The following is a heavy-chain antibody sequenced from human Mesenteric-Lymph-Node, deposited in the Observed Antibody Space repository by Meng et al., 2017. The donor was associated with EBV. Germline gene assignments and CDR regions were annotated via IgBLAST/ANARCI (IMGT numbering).Heavy chain of an antibody. CDR3: ATLPAASTPHFSA. Sequence: QVQVVQSGAEVKKPGASVKVSCKASGYTFTNYGFSWVRQAPGQGLEWMGWISAFNGDTNYAQNLQGRVSMTRDTSINTAYMELSSLRSDATAVYYCATLPAASTPHFSAWGQGTLVTVSS. J-gene: IGHJ4*02. D-gene: IGHD2-2*01. V-gene: IGHV1-18*01. CDR2: ISAFNGDT. CDR1: GYTFTNYG.